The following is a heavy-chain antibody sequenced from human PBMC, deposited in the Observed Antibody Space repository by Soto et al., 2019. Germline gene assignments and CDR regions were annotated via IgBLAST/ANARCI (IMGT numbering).Heavy chain of an antibody. D-gene: IGHD4-17*01. V-gene: IGHV4-39*01. Sequence: QLQLQESGPGLVKPSETLSLTCTVSSGSISSSSCYWGWIRQPPGQGLEGIGNIYSGGNTYYNPSLKSRVTMSTDSSKSQVSLRLNSVTTADTAMYYCGAQHYGAKGYQFETWGQGTLVTVSS. CDR1: SGSISSSSCY. CDR2: IYSGGNT. CDR3: GAQHYGAKGYQFET. J-gene: IGHJ5*02.